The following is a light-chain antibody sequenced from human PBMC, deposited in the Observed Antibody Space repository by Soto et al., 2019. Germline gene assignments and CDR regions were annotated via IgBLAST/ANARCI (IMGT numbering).Light chain of an antibody. J-gene: IGLJ1*01. CDR2: EVS. CDR1: SSDVGSYNL. Sequence: QSALTQPASVSGSPGQSITISCTGTSSDVGSYNLVSWYQQHPGKAPKLMIYEVSKRPSGVSNRFSGSKSGNTASLTISGLQAEEEADYYCCSYAGSSTYVFGTGTRSPA. CDR3: CSYAGSSTYV. V-gene: IGLV2-23*02.